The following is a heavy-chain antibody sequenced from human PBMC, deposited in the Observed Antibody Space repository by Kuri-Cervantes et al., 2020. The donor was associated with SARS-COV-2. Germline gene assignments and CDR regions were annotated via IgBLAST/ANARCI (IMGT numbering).Heavy chain of an antibody. CDR3: ARATDTAMGGIDY. V-gene: IGHV3-7*01. CDR2: IEQNGRGK. Sequence: GESLKISCAASGFIFSGYWMSWVRQAPGKGLEWVANIEQNGRGKHYLDSVRGRFTISRDSANNSLYLQMNSLRAEDTAVYYCARATDTAMGGIDYWGQGTLVTVSS. D-gene: IGHD5-18*01. CDR1: GFIFSGYW. J-gene: IGHJ4*02.